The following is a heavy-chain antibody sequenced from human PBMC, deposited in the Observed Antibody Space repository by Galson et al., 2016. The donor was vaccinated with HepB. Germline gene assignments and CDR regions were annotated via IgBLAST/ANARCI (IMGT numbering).Heavy chain of an antibody. J-gene: IGHJ6*02. D-gene: IGHD2-21*02. CDR1: GGTFSSYA. CDR3: ARDLYCDGDCYLVY. V-gene: IGHV1-69*13. Sequence: SVKVSCKASGGTFSSYAISWVRQAPGQGLEWMGGIIPIFGTANYAQKFQGRVTITADESTSTAYMELSSLRSEDTAVYYCARDLYCDGDCYLVYWGQGTTVTVSS. CDR2: IIPIFGTA.